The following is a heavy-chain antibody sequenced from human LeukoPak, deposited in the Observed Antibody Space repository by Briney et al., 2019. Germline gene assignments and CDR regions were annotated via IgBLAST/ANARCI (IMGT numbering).Heavy chain of an antibody. CDR1: GFTFSSYG. V-gene: IGHV3-30*02. D-gene: IGHD3-10*01. CDR3: ATPIITIGAFDI. Sequence: GGSLRLSCAASGFTFSSYGMHWVRQAPGKGLEWVAVIWYDGSNKYYADSVKGRFTISRDNSKNTLYLQMNSLRAEDTAVYYCATPIITIGAFDIWGQGTMVTVSS. J-gene: IGHJ3*02. CDR2: IWYDGSNK.